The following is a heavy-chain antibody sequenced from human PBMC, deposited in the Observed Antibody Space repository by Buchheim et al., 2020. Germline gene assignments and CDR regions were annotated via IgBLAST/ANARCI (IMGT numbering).Heavy chain of an antibody. Sequence: EVQLLDSGGGLVQPGGSLRLSCATSGFSFSSYAVSWVRQAPGKRLEWVSSISASGDSTYHADPVKGRFTLSRDTSTNTVFLQMNSLRAEDTAVYYCVKGTLPYCSGGICYPLDYWGQGTL. D-gene: IGHD2-15*01. J-gene: IGHJ4*02. CDR3: VKGTLPYCSGGICYPLDY. CDR1: GFSFSSYA. CDR2: ISASGDST. V-gene: IGHV3-23*01.